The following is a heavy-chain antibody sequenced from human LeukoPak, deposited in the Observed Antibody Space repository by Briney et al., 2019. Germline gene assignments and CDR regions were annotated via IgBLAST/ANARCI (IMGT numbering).Heavy chain of an antibody. D-gene: IGHD3-10*01. CDR2: IYTSVST. V-gene: IGHV4-4*09. CDR3: ARHDVLSKNYYGHDAFDI. Sequence: SETLSLTCTVSGGSISSYYWSWIRHPPGKGLECIGYIYTSVSTNYNHTLKSRDTISVDTSQNQLSLRLSSVTDADTAVYYCARHDVLSKNYYGHDAFDIWGQGRMVSVSS. J-gene: IGHJ3*02. CDR1: GGSISSYY.